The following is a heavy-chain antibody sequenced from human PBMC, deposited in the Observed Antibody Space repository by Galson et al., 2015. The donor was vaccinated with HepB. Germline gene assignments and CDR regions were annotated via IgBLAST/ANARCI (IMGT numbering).Heavy chain of an antibody. CDR2: IYYSGST. Sequence: TCAVSGGSISSGGYSWSWIRQPPGKGLEWIGYIYYSGSTYYNPSLKSRVTISVDTSKNQFSLKLSSVTAADTAVYYCARRRYGSGQNWFDPWGQGTLGTVSS. CDR1: GGSISSGGYS. J-gene: IGHJ5*02. D-gene: IGHD3-10*01. CDR3: ARRRYGSGQNWFDP. V-gene: IGHV4-30-4*07.